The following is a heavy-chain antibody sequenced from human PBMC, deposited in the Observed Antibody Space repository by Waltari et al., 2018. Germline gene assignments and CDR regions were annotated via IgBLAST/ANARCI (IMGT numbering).Heavy chain of an antibody. J-gene: IGHJ6*03. CDR1: GGSISRYY. CDR3: ARRRIGLYYYYMDV. D-gene: IGHD2-15*01. V-gene: IGHV4-59*01. Sequence: QVQLPESGPGLVKPSETLSLTCIVSGGSISRYYWTWIRQPPGKGLEWIGYIYYSGSTNYNPSLKSRVTISVDTSKNQFSLKLSSVTAADTAVYYCARRRIGLYYYYMDVWGKGTTVTVSS. CDR2: IYYSGST.